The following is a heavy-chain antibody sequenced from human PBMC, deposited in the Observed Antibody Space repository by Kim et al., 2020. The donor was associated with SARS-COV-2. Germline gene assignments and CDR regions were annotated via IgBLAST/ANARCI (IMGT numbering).Heavy chain of an antibody. V-gene: IGHV4-59*09. CDR3: ARGYGSGSAGDAFDI. D-gene: IGHD3-10*01. Sequence: PSLKSRVTISVDTSKNQFSLKLSSVTAADTAVYYCARGYGSGSAGDAFDIWGQGTMVTVSS. J-gene: IGHJ3*02.